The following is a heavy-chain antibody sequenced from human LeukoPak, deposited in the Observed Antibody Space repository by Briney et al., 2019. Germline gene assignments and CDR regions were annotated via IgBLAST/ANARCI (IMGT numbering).Heavy chain of an antibody. V-gene: IGHV3-23*01. CDR3: AKVPSMGDYFDY. CDR2: ISGSGGST. Sequence: GGSPRLSCAASGFTFSSYAMSWVRQAPGKGLEWVSAISGSGGSTYYADSVKGRFTISRDNSKNTLYLQMNSLRAEDTAVYYCAKVPSMGDYFDYWGQGTLVTVSS. D-gene: IGHD2/OR15-2a*01. J-gene: IGHJ4*02. CDR1: GFTFSSYA.